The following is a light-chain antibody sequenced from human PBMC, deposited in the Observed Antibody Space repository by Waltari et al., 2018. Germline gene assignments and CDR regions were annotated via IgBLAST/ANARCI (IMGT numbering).Light chain of an antibody. CDR1: QSVSTF. CDR3: QQRANWPPLS. V-gene: IGKV3-11*01. CDR2: HAS. Sequence: EIVLTQSPATLSLSPGERATLSCRASQSVSTFLAWYQQKPGQAPRLLIYHASNRATGIPARFSGRGSGTNVTLTISRLEPEDFAVYYCQQRANWPPLSFGGGTRVEIK. J-gene: IGKJ4*01.